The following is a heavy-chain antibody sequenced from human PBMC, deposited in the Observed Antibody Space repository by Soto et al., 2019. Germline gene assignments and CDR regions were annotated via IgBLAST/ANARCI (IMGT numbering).Heavy chain of an antibody. CDR2: ISGSGGST. D-gene: IGHD6-13*01. CDR3: AKTFSGYSSSWPRDY. J-gene: IGHJ4*02. Sequence: GGSLRLSCAASGFTFSSYAMSWVRQAPGKVLEWVSAISGSGGSTYYADSVKGRFTISRDNSRNTLYLQMNSLRAEDTAVYYCAKTFSGYSSSWPRDYWGQGTLVTVSS. CDR1: GFTFSSYA. V-gene: IGHV3-23*01.